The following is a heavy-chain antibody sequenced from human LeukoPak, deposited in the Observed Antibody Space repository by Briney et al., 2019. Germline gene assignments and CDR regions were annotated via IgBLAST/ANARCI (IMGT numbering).Heavy chain of an antibody. J-gene: IGHJ4*02. CDR3: AKELPLEWLLARNGYDY. CDR1: GFTFSSYA. Sequence: PGGSLRLSCAASGFTFSSYAMSWVRQAPGKGLEWVSAISGSGGSTYYADSVKGRFTISRDNPENTLYLQMNSLRAEDTAVYYCAKELPLEWLLARNGYDYWGQGTLVTVSS. V-gene: IGHV3-23*01. D-gene: IGHD3-3*01. CDR2: ISGSGGST.